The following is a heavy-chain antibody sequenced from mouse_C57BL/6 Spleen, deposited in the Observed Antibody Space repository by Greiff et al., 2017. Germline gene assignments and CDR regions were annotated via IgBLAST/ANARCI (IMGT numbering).Heavy chain of an antibody. Sequence: QVQLQQPGAELVRPGSSVKLSCKASGYTFTSYWMHWVKQRPIQGLEWIGNIDPSDSETHYNQKFKDKATLTVDKSSSTAYMQLSSLTSADSAVYYCARSHSSTTVAPLDYWGQGTTLTVSS. CDR2: IDPSDSET. J-gene: IGHJ2*01. CDR1: GYTFTSYW. CDR3: ARSHSSTTVAPLDY. V-gene: IGHV1-52*01. D-gene: IGHD1-1*01.